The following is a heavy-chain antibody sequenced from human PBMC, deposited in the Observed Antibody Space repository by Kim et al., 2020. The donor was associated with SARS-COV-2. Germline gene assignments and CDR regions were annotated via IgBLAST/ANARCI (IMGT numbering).Heavy chain of an antibody. CDR3: ARPIYGSGINN. CDR2: T. V-gene: IGHV4-39*01. Sequence: TYYHPALKSRVTISVDTSKNQFSLKLSSVTAADTAVYYCARPIYGSGINNWGQGTLVTVSS. J-gene: IGHJ4*02. D-gene: IGHD3-10*01.